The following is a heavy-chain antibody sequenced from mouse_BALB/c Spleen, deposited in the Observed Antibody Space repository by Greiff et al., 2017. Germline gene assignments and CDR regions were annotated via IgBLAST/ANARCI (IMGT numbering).Heavy chain of an antibody. CDR3: ASRRGDAMDY. Sequence: QVQLQQSGAELARPGASVKLSCKASGYTFTSYWMQWVKQRPGQGLEWIGAIYPGDGDTRYTQKFKGKATLTADKSSSTAYMQLSSLASEDSAVYYCASRRGDAMDYWGQGTSVTVSS. CDR1: GYTFTSYW. V-gene: IGHV1-87*01. J-gene: IGHJ4*01. CDR2: IYPGDGDT.